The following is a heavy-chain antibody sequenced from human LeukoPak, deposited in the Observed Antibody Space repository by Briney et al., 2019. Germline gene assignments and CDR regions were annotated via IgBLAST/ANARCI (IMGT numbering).Heavy chain of an antibody. CDR1: GFTFSSYW. Sequence: GGSLRLSCAASGFTFSSYWMSWVRQAPGKGLEWVASIKQDGSEKYYVDSVKGRFAISRDNAKNSLYLQMNSLRAEDTAVYYCARAKVAAAGTAFDYWGQGTLVTVSS. V-gene: IGHV3-7*01. J-gene: IGHJ4*02. D-gene: IGHD6-13*01. CDR3: ARAKVAAAGTAFDY. CDR2: IKQDGSEK.